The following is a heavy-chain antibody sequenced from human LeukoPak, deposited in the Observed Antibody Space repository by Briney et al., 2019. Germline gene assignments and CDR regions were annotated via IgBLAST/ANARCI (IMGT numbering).Heavy chain of an antibody. V-gene: IGHV3-23*01. CDR2: ISGSGDRT. CDR3: AKGRLLAGSGLDY. D-gene: IGHD3-3*01. J-gene: IGHJ4*02. Sequence: GGSLRLSCAASGFTFSSYAMNWVRQAPGKGLEWVSTISGSGDRTYYADSVKGRFTISRDNSKNTLYLQMNSLRAEDTAVYYCAKGRLLAGSGLDYWGQGTLVTISS. CDR1: GFTFSSYA.